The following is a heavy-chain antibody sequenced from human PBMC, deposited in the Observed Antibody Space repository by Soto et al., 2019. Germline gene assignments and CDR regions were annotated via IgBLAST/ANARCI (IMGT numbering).Heavy chain of an antibody. CDR1: GFTFNNYS. V-gene: IGHV3-48*01. CDR3: ARSLRSFCDSSAYSWDDAVDS. Sequence: EVQLVESGGDLVQPGGSLRLSCAASGFTFNNYSMNWVRQAPGKGLEWVSYISSSSSAIYYADSVKGRFTISRDNAKNSLYQKMDSVRTEQTAVYYCARSLRSFCDSSAYSWDDAVDSWGHGTRVTVSS. D-gene: IGHD3-22*01. J-gene: IGHJ3*02. CDR2: ISSSSSAI.